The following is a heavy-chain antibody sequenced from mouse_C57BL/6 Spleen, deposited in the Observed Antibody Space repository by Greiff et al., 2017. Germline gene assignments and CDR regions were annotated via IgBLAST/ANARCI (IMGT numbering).Heavy chain of an antibody. J-gene: IGHJ1*03. CDR2: INPGSGGT. V-gene: IGHV1-54*01. D-gene: IGHD1-1*01. CDR3: ARSLYYCGSSHHWYFDV. Sequence: VQLQQSGAELVRPGTSVKVSCKASGYAFTNYLIEWVKQRPGQGLEWIGVINPGSGGTNYNEKFKGKATLTADKSSSTAYMQLSSLTSEDSAVYFCARSLYYCGSSHHWYFDVWGTGTTVTVSS. CDR1: GYAFTNYL.